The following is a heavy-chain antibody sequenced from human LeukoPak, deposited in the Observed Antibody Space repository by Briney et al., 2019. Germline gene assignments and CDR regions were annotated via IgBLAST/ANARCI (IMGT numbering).Heavy chain of an antibody. CDR3: ASGDPVAAGWFDP. CDR2: IIPIFGTA. J-gene: IGHJ5*02. D-gene: IGHD2-15*01. Sequence: GASVKVSCKAAGGTFSSYAISWVRQAPGQGLEWMGGIIPIFGTANYAQKFQGSVTITADESTSTAYMELSSLRSEDTAVYYCASGDPVAAGWFDPWGQGTLVTVSS. V-gene: IGHV1-69*13. CDR1: GGTFSSYA.